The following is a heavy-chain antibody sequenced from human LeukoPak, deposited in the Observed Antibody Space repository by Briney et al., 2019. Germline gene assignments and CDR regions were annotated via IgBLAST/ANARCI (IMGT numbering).Heavy chain of an antibody. CDR3: ARDPVVVVVAATAPEYYMDV. CDR1: GFTFSSYS. J-gene: IGHJ6*03. Sequence: GGSLRLSCAASGFTFSSYSMNWVRQAPGKGLEWVSSISSSSSYIYYADSVKGRFTISRDNAKNSLYLQMNSLRAEDTAVYYCARDPVVVVVAATAPEYYMDVWGKGTTVTVSS. CDR2: ISSSSSYI. V-gene: IGHV3-21*01. D-gene: IGHD2-15*01.